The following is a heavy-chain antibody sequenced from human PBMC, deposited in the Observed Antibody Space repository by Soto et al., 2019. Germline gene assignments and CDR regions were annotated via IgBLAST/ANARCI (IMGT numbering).Heavy chain of an antibody. V-gene: IGHV3-48*01. CDR2: ISSSSGTI. CDR3: AKPRGYYDSSGYPTPDY. CDR1: GFTFSGYN. J-gene: IGHJ4*02. D-gene: IGHD3-22*01. Sequence: EVQLVESGGGLVQPGGSLRLSCAASGFTFSGYNMNWVRQAPGKGLEWVSYISSSSGTIYYADSVKGRFTISRDNVKNSLYLQMNSLRAEDTAVYYCAKPRGYYDSSGYPTPDYWGQGTLVTVSS.